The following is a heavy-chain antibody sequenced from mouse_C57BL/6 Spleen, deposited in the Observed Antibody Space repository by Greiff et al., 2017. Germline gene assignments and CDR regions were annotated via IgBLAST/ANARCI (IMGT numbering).Heavy chain of an antibody. CDR3: GNYGRPHWYFDV. V-gene: IGHV1-15*01. CDR2: IDPETGGT. Sequence: QVQLKQSGAELVRPGASVTLSCKASGYTFTDYEMPWVKQTPVHGLEWIGAIDPETGGTAYNQKFKGKATLTADKSSSTAYMELRSLTSEDSAVYYCGNYGRPHWYFDVWGTGTTVTVSS. CDR1: GYTFTDYE. J-gene: IGHJ1*03. D-gene: IGHD1-1*01.